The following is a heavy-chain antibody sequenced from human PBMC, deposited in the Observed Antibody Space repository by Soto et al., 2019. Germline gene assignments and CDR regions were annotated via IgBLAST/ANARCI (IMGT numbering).Heavy chain of an antibody. D-gene: IGHD1-1*01. CDR2: IYYSGST. Sequence: PSETLSLTCTVSGGSISSSSYYWGWIRQPPGKGLEWIGSIYYSGSTYYNPSLKSRVTISVDTSKNQFSLKLSSVTAADTAVYYCARQRGTHYYYYMDVWGKGTTVTVSS. CDR1: GGSISSSSYY. J-gene: IGHJ6*03. CDR3: ARQRGTHYYYYMDV. V-gene: IGHV4-39*01.